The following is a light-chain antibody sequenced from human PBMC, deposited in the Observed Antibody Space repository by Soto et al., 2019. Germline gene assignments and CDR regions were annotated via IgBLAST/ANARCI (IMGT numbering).Light chain of an antibody. CDR3: QQSYSTPRT. CDR1: QSINSD. Sequence: DIQMTQAPSSLSASAGDRATITCRASQSINSDLNWYQQKPGKAPKLLLYSASSLQRGVPSRFNGRGSGTHFTLPISSLQPEDYATYYCQQSYSTPRTFGQGTQVEIK. V-gene: IGKV1-39*01. J-gene: IGKJ1*01. CDR2: SAS.